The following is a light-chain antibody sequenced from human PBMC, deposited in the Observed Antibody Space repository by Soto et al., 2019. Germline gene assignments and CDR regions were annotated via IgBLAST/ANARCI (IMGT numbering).Light chain of an antibody. CDR2: QDN. CDR1: KLGDKY. J-gene: IGLJ2*01. Sequence: SYELTQPPSVSVSPGQTATITCSGDKLGDKYACWYQQKPGQSPVLVIYQDNKRPSGIPERFSGSNSGNTATLTIGGTQAMDEADYYCQAWDSSTVIFGGGTQLTVL. V-gene: IGLV3-1*01. CDR3: QAWDSSTVI.